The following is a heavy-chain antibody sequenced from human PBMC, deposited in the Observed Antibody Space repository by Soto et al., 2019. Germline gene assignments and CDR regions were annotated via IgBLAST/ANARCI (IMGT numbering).Heavy chain of an antibody. D-gene: IGHD3-3*01. CDR3: ARVGSDSFDSWSGWRFFFDF. CDR2: IYSTGST. CDR1: VGSITSHY. J-gene: IGHJ4*02. Sequence: SETLSLTCIVSVGSITSHYWTWSRQPPGKGLEWIGYIYSTGSTTYNPSLKSRVAISQDTSKNQFSLTLTSVAALDTAVYYCARVGSDSFDSWSGWRFFFDFWGQGTLVTVSS. V-gene: IGHV4-59*11.